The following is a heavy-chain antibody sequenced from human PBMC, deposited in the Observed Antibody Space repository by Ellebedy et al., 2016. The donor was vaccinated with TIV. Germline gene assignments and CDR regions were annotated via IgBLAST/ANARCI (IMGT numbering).Heavy chain of an antibody. CDR3: ARLYSSGWYFGI. J-gene: IGHJ4*02. V-gene: IGHV4-4*07. CDR2: IYTSGST. CDR1: GGSISSYD. Sequence: MPSETLSLTCTVSGGSISSYDWSWIRQPAGKGLEWIGRIYTSGSTNYNPSLKSRVTMSVDTSKNQFSLHLSSVTAADTAVYYCARLYSSGWYFGIWGQGTLVPVSS. D-gene: IGHD6-19*01.